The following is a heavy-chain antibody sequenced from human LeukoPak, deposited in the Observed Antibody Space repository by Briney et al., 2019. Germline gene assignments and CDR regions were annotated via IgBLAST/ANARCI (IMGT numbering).Heavy chain of an antibody. CDR3: AGRIVAPTHVGAFDI. Sequence: SETLSLTCTVSSGSISSYYWSWIRQPPGKGLEWIGYIYYSGSTNYNPSLKSRVTISVDTSKNQFSLKLSSVTAADTAVYYCAGRIVAPTHVGAFDIWGQGTMVTVSS. CDR2: IYYSGST. CDR1: SGSISSYY. J-gene: IGHJ3*02. D-gene: IGHD5-12*01. V-gene: IGHV4-59*01.